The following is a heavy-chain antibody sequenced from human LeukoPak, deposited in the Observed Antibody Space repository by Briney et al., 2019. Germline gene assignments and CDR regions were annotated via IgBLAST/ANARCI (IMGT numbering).Heavy chain of an antibody. Sequence: PSETLSLTCTGSGGSISSYYWSWIRQPPGKGLEWIGFIYYSGSTNYNPSLKSRVTISVDTSKNQFSLKLSSVTAADTAVYYCARAGGSGSYPLDYWGQGTLVTVSS. CDR3: ARAGGSGSYPLDY. CDR1: GGSISSYY. CDR2: IYYSGST. D-gene: IGHD3-10*01. J-gene: IGHJ4*02. V-gene: IGHV4-59*01.